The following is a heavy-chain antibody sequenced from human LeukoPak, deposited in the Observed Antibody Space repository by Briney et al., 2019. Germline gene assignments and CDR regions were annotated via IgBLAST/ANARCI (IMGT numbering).Heavy chain of an antibody. D-gene: IGHD3-3*02. CDR1: GFTVSSNY. J-gene: IGHJ3*02. CDR2: IYSGGST. V-gene: IGHV3-53*01. Sequence: GVSLRLSCAASGFTVSSNYMSWVRQAPGKGLEWVSLIYSGGSTYYADSVKGRFTISRDNSKNTLCLQMNSLRAEDTAVYYCARHFPAANAFDIWGQGTMVTVSS. CDR3: ARHFPAANAFDI.